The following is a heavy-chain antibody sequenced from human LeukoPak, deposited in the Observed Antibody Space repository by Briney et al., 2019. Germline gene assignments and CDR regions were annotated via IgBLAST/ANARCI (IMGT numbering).Heavy chain of an antibody. CDR3: ARDRAVWFGENLFDY. J-gene: IGHJ4*02. CDR1: GYTFTSYD. D-gene: IGHD3-10*01. CDR2: INPNSGGT. V-gene: IGHV1-2*02. Sequence: GASVKVSCKASGYTFTSYDINWVRQATGQGLEWMGWINPNSGGTDYAQKFQGRVTMTRDTSISTAYMELSRLRSDDTAVHYCARDRAVWFGENLFDYWGQGPLVTVSS.